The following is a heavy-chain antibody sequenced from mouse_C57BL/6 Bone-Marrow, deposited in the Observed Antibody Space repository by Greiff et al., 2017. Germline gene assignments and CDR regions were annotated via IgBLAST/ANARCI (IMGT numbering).Heavy chain of an antibody. CDR2: IDPEDGDT. CDR3: TTGGSLFDD. D-gene: IGHD1-1*02. J-gene: IGHJ2*01. CDR1: GFNIKDYY. V-gene: IGHV14-1*01. Sequence: VQLQQSGAELVRPGASVKLSCTASGFNIKDYYMHWVKQRPEQGLEWIGRIDPEDGDTEYAPKFQGKGTMTADTPSNTAYLQLSSLTSEATAVSYCTTGGSLFDDWGPGTTLTVSS.